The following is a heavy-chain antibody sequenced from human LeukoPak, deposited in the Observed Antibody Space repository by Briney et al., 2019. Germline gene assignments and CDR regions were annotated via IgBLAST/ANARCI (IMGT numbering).Heavy chain of an antibody. V-gene: IGHV4-31*03. Sequence: SETLSLTCTVSGGSISGGGYCWSWIRQHPGKGLEWIGYIYYSGSTYYNPSLKSRVTISVDTSKNQFALKLSSVTAADTAVYYCARAYFYSNYYFDYWGQGTLVTVSS. CDR1: GGSISGGGYC. J-gene: IGHJ4*02. D-gene: IGHD4-4*01. CDR3: ARAYFYSNYYFDY. CDR2: IYYSGST.